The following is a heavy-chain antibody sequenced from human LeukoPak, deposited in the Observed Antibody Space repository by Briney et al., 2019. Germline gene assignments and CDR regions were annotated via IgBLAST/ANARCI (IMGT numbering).Heavy chain of an antibody. CDR2: IYYSGST. Sequence: SETLSLTCTVSGGSISSYYWSWIRQPPGKGLEWIGYIYYSGSTNYNPSLKSRVTISVDTSKNQFSLKLSSVTAADTAVYYCARAADFWSGYHFDYWGQGTLVTVSS. D-gene: IGHD3-3*01. CDR1: GGSISSYY. CDR3: ARAADFWSGYHFDY. J-gene: IGHJ4*02. V-gene: IGHV4-59*01.